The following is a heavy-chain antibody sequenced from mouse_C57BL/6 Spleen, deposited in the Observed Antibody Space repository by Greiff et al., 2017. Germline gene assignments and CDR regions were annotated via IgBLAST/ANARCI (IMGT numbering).Heavy chain of an antibody. Sequence: VQLQQSGPELVKPGASVKISCKASGYAFSSSWMNWVKQRPGKGLEWIGRIYPGDGDTNYNGKFKGKATLTADKSSSTAYMQLSSLTSEDSAVYFCARSFISSYFDVWGTGTTVTVSS. V-gene: IGHV1-82*01. CDR3: ARSFISSYFDV. CDR2: IYPGDGDT. J-gene: IGHJ1*03. D-gene: IGHD1-1*01. CDR1: GYAFSSSW.